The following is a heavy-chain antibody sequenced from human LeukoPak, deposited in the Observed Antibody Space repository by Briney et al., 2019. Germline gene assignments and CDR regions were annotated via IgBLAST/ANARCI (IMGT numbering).Heavy chain of an antibody. J-gene: IGHJ6*03. CDR1: SFTFSSYV. CDR2: VSTTGGST. Sequence: GGSLRLSCGASSFTFSSYVMSWVRQAPGKGLEWASTVSTTGGSTYYADSVKGRFTISRDNSKDTLYLQMNSLRAEDTAVYYCAKCSGWFVRGKDYYYMDVWGKGTTVTVSS. D-gene: IGHD6-19*01. CDR3: AKCSGWFVRGKDYYYMDV. V-gene: IGHV3-23*01.